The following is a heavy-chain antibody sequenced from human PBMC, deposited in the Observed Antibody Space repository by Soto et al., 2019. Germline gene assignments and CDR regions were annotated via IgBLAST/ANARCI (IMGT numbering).Heavy chain of an antibody. CDR2: IYNSGST. CDR1: GGSVSRGSYY. D-gene: IGHD3-22*01. J-gene: IGHJ6*02. Sequence: QVQLQESGPGLVKPSETLSLTCTVSGGSVSRGSYYWSWIRQPPGKGLEWIGYIYNSGSTNYNPSLKRRVTISVDTAKNPFSLKLSFVTAADTAVYYCARDTHYYDSSGYDSYYYYGMDAWGQGTTVTVSS. CDR3: ARDTHYYDSSGYDSYYYYGMDA. V-gene: IGHV4-61*01.